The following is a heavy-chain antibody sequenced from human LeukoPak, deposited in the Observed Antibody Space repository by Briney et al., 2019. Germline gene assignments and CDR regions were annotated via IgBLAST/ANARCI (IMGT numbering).Heavy chain of an antibody. J-gene: IGHJ3*02. V-gene: IGHV3-7*03. Sequence: GGSLRLSCAASGFTFSNYWMGWVRQAPGKGLEWVANIHQDGSDKRFADSVKGRFTISRDNAKNSLYLQMNSLRAEDTAVYYCAVELESDAFDIWGQGTMVTVSS. CDR3: AVELESDAFDI. CDR1: GFTFSNYW. D-gene: IGHD1-1*01. CDR2: IHQDGSDK.